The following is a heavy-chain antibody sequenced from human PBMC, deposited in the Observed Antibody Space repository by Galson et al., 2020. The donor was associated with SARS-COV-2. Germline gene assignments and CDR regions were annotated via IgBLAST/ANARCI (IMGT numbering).Heavy chain of an antibody. Sequence: ASVKVSCKASGYTFSAHYMHWVRLAPGQGLEWMGRINPNIGDTDVAQKFQGRVTMTTDTSLTTAYMELSRLTSDDTAVYYCTRGSNSSPFYHFDPWGHGTLVIVSS. CDR2: INPNIGDT. V-gene: IGHV1-2*06. CDR1: GYTFSAHY. D-gene: IGHD3-10*01. J-gene: IGHJ5*02. CDR3: TRGSNSSPFYHFDP.